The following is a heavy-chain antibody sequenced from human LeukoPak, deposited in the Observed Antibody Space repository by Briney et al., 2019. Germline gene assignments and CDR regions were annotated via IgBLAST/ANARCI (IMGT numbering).Heavy chain of an antibody. V-gene: IGHV4-34*01. J-gene: IGHJ4*02. D-gene: IGHD4-11*01. CDR3: ARGRYSKPFDY. CDR1: GGSFSGYY. CDR2: INHSGST. Sequence: PSETLSLTCAVYGGSFSGYYWSWIRQPPGKGLEWIGEINHSGSTNYNPSLKSRVTIPVDTSKNQFSLKLSSVTAADTAVYYCARGRYSKPFDYWGQGTLVTVSS.